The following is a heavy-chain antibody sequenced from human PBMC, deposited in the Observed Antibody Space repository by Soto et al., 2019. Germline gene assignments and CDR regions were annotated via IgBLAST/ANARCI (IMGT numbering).Heavy chain of an antibody. Sequence: ASVKVACKASGYTFTSYYMRWVRQAHRQGLEWMGRINPNNGNTNYAQKLQGRVTMTTDTSTSTAYMELRSLRSDDTAVYYCARGGRITIFGVVNWFDPWGQGTLVTVSS. D-gene: IGHD3-3*01. CDR2: INPNNGNT. CDR1: GYTFTSYY. V-gene: IGHV1-18*04. CDR3: ARGGRITIFGVVNWFDP. J-gene: IGHJ5*02.